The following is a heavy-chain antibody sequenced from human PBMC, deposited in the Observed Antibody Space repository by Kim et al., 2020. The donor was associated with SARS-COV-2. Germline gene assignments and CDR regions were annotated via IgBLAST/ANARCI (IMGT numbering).Heavy chain of an antibody. D-gene: IGHD4-17*01. J-gene: IGHJ4*02. V-gene: IGHV3-30*02. Sequence: YAGSVKGRFTISRNNAKNTVYLEMNSLRAEDTAVYYCAKGRYTDYGDHDYWGQGTLVTVSS. CDR3: AKGRYTDYGDHDY.